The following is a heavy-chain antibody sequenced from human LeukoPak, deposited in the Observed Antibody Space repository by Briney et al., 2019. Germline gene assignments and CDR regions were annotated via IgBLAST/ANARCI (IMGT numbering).Heavy chain of an antibody. D-gene: IGHD6-6*01. CDR2: IIPIFGTA. J-gene: IGHJ5*02. V-gene: IGHV1-69*13. Sequence: SVKVSCKASGGTFSSYAISWVRQAPGQGLEWMGGIIPIFGTANYAQKFQGRVTITADESASTAYMELSSLRSEDTAVYYCARGGSHRGGARRFWFDPWGQGTLVTVSS. CDR1: GGTFSSYA. CDR3: ARGGSHRGGARRFWFDP.